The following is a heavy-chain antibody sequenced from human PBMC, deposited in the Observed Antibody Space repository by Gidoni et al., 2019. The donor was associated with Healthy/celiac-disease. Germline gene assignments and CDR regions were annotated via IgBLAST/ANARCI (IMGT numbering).Heavy chain of an antibody. Sequence: EVQLVESGGGLVQPGGSRKLPGSASGFTFRRYSLNWVRQAPGKGLEWVSDMRSSSSTIDDEDYVKGRFTISRDKAKYSLYLQMNSLRDEDTAVYYCARGRGYCSSTSCYPYRNWFDPWGQGTLVTVSS. J-gene: IGHJ5*02. CDR2: MRSSSSTI. V-gene: IGHV3-48*02. D-gene: IGHD2-2*01. CDR3: ARGRGYCSSTSCYPYRNWFDP. CDR1: GFTFRRYS.